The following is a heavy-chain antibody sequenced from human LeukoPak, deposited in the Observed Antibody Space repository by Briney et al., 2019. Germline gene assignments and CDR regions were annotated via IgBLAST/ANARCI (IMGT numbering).Heavy chain of an antibody. CDR3: ARKSPRPPRGVIESYWYFDL. Sequence: SETLSLTCTVSGGSISSYYWSWIRQPPGKGLEWIGYIYYSGSTNYNPSLKSRVTISVGTSKNQFSPKLSSVTAADTAVYYCARKSPRPPRGVIESYWYFDLWGRGTLVTVSS. J-gene: IGHJ2*01. D-gene: IGHD3-16*02. CDR2: IYYSGST. CDR1: GGSISSYY. V-gene: IGHV4-59*08.